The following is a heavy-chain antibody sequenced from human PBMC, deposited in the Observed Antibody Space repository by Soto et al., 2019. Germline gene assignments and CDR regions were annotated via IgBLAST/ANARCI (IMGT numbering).Heavy chain of an antibody. CDR3: ARDRGDCSGGSCYWNYYYGMDV. Sequence: QVQLVESGGGVVQPGRSLRLSCAASGFTFSNYAVHWVRQAPGKGLEWVSIISHDGINKYYADSVKGRFTSSRDKSKNTVDLQMNSLRADDMAVYHCARDRGDCSGGSCYWNYYYGMDVWGQGTTVTVSS. D-gene: IGHD2-15*01. CDR1: GFTFSNYA. V-gene: IGHV3-30-3*01. CDR2: ISHDGINK. J-gene: IGHJ6*02.